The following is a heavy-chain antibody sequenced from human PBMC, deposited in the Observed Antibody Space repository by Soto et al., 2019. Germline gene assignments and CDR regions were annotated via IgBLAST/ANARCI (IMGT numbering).Heavy chain of an antibody. Sequence: SVKVSCKASGGTFSSYAISWVRQAPGQGLEWMGGIIPIFGTANYAQKFQGRVTITADESTSTAYMELSSLRSEDTAVYYCARAERYCISTSCYRNFDYWGQGTLVTV. J-gene: IGHJ4*02. CDR2: IIPIFGTA. D-gene: IGHD2-2*01. V-gene: IGHV1-69*13. CDR1: GGTFSSYA. CDR3: ARAERYCISTSCYRNFDY.